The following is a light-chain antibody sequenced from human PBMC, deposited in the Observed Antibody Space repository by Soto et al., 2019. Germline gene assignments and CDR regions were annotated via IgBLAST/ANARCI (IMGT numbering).Light chain of an antibody. CDR1: QSIGKW. J-gene: IGKJ1*01. Sequence: DIQMTQTPSTLSGSVGYRVTITCRASQSIGKWLAWYQQKAGKAPKLLIYDTSILESGVSDRFSGSGYGTEFTLTISSLQPEDFTTYYCQQYSDFWTFGPGTKVDIK. V-gene: IGKV1-5*01. CDR2: DTS. CDR3: QQYSDFWT.